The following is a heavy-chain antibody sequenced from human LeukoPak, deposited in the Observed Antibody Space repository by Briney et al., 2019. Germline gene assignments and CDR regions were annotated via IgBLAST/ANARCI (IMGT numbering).Heavy chain of an antibody. D-gene: IGHD6-13*01. CDR2: IYYSGST. CDR3: ARHALSPIAAAANAYYFDY. CDR1: GGSISSYY. J-gene: IGHJ4*02. V-gene: IGHV4-59*08. Sequence: PSETLSLTCTVSGGSISSYYWSWIRQPPGKGLEWIGYIYYSGSTNYNPSLKSRVTISVDTSKNQFSLKLSSVTAADTPVYYCARHALSPIAAAANAYYFDYWGQGTLVTVSS.